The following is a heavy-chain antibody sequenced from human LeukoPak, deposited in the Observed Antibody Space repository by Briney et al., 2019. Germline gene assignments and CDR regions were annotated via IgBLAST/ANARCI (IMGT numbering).Heavy chain of an antibody. CDR3: ARSTNYYYFYLDV. V-gene: IGHV4-59*02. J-gene: IGHJ6*03. CDR2: IYYSGAA. Sequence: PSETLSLTCTVSGGSVNRYYWSWIRQPPGKGLEWIGFIYYSGAANYSPSLESRVTISIDTSRNQISLRLTSVTAADTAVYFCARSTNYYYFYLDVWGRGTTVTVSS. CDR1: GGSVNRYY.